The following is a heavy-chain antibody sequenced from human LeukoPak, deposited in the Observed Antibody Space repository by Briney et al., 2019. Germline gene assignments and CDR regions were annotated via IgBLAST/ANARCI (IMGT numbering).Heavy chain of an antibody. Sequence: GRSLRLSCAASGFTFSSYAMHSVPEAPGKGLEWVAFIRYDGSNKYYADSVKGRFTISRDNSKNTLYLQMNSLRAEDTAVYYCAKDSFYYYYDSSGYLGTDYWGQGTLVTVSS. CDR1: GFTFSSYA. CDR2: IRYDGSNK. D-gene: IGHD3-22*01. J-gene: IGHJ4*02. V-gene: IGHV3-30*02. CDR3: AKDSFYYYYDSSGYLGTDY.